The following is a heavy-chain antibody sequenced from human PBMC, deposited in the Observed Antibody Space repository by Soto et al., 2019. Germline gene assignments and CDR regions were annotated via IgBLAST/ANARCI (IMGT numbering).Heavy chain of an antibody. V-gene: IGHV1-18*04. CDR1: GYNFDSFG. CDR3: VRDVLVDSGSFGGY. D-gene: IGHD3-16*01. Sequence: QVQLVQSGTEVRKPGASVSVTCQASGYNFDSFGLSWVRQAPGQGPEWMGWLSTYTGNTDFAPRFQGRLILTTDASTSTAYSELKSLRSDDTAVYYCVRDVLVDSGSFGGYCGQGTLVTVSS. J-gene: IGHJ4*02. CDR2: LSTYTGNT.